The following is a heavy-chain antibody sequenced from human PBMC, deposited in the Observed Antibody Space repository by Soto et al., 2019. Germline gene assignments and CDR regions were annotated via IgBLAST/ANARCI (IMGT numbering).Heavy chain of an antibody. V-gene: IGHV3-48*01. Sequence: EVQMVESGGGLEQPGGSLRLSCAASGFTFNSYGMSWVRQAPGKGLEWVSYISSSSSTIYYADSVKGRFTICRDNAKNSLYLPMNSLRAEDTAVDYCARDIVATMYWVDPWGQGTLVTVSS. CDR1: GFTFNSYG. CDR2: ISSSSSTI. D-gene: IGHD5-12*01. J-gene: IGHJ5*02. CDR3: ARDIVATMYWVDP.